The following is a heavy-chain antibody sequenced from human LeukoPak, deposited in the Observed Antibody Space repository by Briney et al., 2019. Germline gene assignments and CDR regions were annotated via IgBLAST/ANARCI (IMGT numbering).Heavy chain of an antibody. Sequence: ASVKVSCKASGYTFTNYDINWVRQAPGQGLEWMGYMTPSSGNTGYAQKFQGRFTLTTDTSINTVYMQLSSLGSEDTAVYYCARDQRYYDSSGYQLLPWGQGTLVTVSS. V-gene: IGHV1-8*01. CDR3: ARDQRYYDSSGYQLLP. D-gene: IGHD3-22*01. CDR1: GYTFTNYD. CDR2: MTPSSGNT. J-gene: IGHJ5*02.